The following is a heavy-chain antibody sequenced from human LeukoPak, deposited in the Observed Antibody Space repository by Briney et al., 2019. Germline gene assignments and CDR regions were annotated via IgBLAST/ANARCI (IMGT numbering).Heavy chain of an antibody. D-gene: IGHD3-10*01. V-gene: IGHV1-24*01. CDR3: ATSWVTMVRRVIKSPNWFDP. CDR2: FDPEDGET. J-gene: IGHJ5*02. Sequence: GASVKVSCKVSGYTLTELSMHWVRQAPGKGREGMGGFDPEDGETIYAQKFQGRVTMTEDTSTDTAYMELRRLRSEDTAVYYCATSWVTMVRRVIKSPNWFDPWGQGTLVTVSS. CDR1: GYTLTELS.